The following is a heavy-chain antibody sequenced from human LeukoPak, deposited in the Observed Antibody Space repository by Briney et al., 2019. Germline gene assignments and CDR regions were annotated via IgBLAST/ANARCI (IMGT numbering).Heavy chain of an antibody. J-gene: IGHJ4*02. V-gene: IGHV3-48*03. CDR1: GFTFSSYQ. D-gene: IGHD3-22*01. CDR3: AREPYYYDSTPNY. Sequence: GGSLRLSCAASGFTFSSYQMHWVRHAPGKGLDLVSFISNTGTTIYYADSAKGRFTVSRDNTKNSLYLQMNSLRAEETAVYYCAREPYYYDSTPNYWGQGTLVTVSS. CDR2: ISNTGTTI.